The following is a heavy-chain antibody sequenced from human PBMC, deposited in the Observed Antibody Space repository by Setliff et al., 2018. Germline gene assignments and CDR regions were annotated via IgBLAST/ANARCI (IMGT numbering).Heavy chain of an antibody. CDR1: GFTFSNHG. CDR2: INPHGSEK. CDR3: VGSGTCSY. Sequence: GGSLRLSCAVSGFTFSNHGMSWVRQAPGKGLEWLASINPHGSEKYYADSVKGRFTISRDNAKNSLSLQMNNLRTEDTAVYYCVGSGTCSYWGQGTLVTVSS. D-gene: IGHD3-10*01. J-gene: IGHJ4*02. V-gene: IGHV3-7*01.